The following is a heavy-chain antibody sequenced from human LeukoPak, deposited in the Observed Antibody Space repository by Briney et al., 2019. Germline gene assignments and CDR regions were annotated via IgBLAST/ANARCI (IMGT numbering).Heavy chain of an antibody. CDR3: ARIRLHRFDP. D-gene: IGHD2-15*01. J-gene: IGHJ5*02. V-gene: IGHV4-31*03. CDR1: GGSISSGGYY. Sequence: SETLSLTCTVSGGSISSGGYYWSWIRQHPGNGLEWIGYIYYSGSTYYNPFLNSRVTISVDTSKNQFSLKLSSVTAADTAVYYCARIRLHRFDPWGQGTLVTVSS. CDR2: IYYSGST.